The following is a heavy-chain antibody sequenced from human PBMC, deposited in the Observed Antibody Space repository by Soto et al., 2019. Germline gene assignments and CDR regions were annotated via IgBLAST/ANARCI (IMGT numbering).Heavy chain of an antibody. CDR3: ASAANHYYYGMDV. CDR2: IDPSFFYT. CDR1: GYSFTSYW. V-gene: IGHV5-10-1*01. D-gene: IGHD6-13*01. J-gene: IGHJ6*02. Sequence: PRESLRISCKGSGYSFTSYWIRWVRQIPVKVLEWRGRIDPSFFYTNYSPSFQGPVTISADKFISTAYLQWSSLKASDTAMYYCASAANHYYYGMDVRGQGTTVTVAS.